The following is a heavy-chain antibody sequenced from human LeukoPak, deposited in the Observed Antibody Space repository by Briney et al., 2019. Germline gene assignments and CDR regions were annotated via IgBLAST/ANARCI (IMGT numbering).Heavy chain of an antibody. V-gene: IGHV5-51*01. Sequence: GESLKISCKGSGYSINNYWISWVRQMPGKGLEWMGIIYPADSDIRYSPSFQGQVTISADKSISTAYLQWSSLKASDTAMYYCARQEYCSGGSCYTWFDPWGQGTLVIVSS. J-gene: IGHJ5*02. CDR2: IYPADSDI. D-gene: IGHD2-15*01. CDR1: GYSINNYW. CDR3: ARQEYCSGGSCYTWFDP.